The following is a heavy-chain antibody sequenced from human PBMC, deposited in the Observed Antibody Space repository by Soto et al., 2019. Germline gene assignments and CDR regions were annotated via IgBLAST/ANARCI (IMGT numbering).Heavy chain of an antibody. CDR1: GDSVSSSYYY. Sequence: QVQLQESGPGLVKPSETLSLTCTVSGDSVSSSYYYWGWIRQPPGKGLEWIGSIFYSGSTYYNPSHKSRVTISVDTSKNQFSLKLSSVTAADTAVYYCARRGSSRQIYHYGMDVWGQGTTVTVSS. CDR2: IFYSGST. J-gene: IGHJ6*02. CDR3: ARRGSSRQIYHYGMDV. D-gene: IGHD6-13*01. V-gene: IGHV4-39*01.